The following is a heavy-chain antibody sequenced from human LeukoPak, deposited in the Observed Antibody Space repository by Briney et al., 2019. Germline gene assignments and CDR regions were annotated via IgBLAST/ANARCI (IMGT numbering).Heavy chain of an antibody. D-gene: IGHD3-10*01. CDR3: ARHRVGWTYGSFDAFDI. J-gene: IGHJ3*02. CDR2: IYYSGST. CDR1: GGSISSSSYY. Sequence: SETLSLTCTVSGGSISSSSYYWGWIRQPPGTGLEWIGSIYYSGSTYYNPSLKSRVTISVDTSKNQFSLKLSSVTAAVTAVYYCARHRVGWTYGSFDAFDIWGQGTMVTVSS. V-gene: IGHV4-39*01.